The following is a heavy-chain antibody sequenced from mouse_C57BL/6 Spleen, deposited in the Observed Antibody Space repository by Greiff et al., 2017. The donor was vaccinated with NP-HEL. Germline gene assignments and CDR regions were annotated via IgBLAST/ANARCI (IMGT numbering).Heavy chain of an antibody. D-gene: IGHD2-1*01. V-gene: IGHV1-69*01. CDR1: GYTFTSYW. CDR3: ARAGNGFAY. J-gene: IGHJ3*01. Sequence: QVQLKQSGAELVMPGASVKLSCKASGYTFTSYWMHWVKQRPGQGLEWIGEIDPSDSYTNYNQKFKGKSTLTVDKSSSTAYMQLSSLTSEDSAVYYCARAGNGFAYWGQGTLVTVSA. CDR2: IDPSDSYT.